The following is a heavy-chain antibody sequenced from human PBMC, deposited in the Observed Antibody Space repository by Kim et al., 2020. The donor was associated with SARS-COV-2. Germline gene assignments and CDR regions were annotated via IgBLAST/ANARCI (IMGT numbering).Heavy chain of an antibody. D-gene: IGHD1-26*01. V-gene: IGHV4-59*01. J-gene: IGHJ5*02. Sequence: NPSLKSRVTISVDTSKNQFSLKLSSVTAADTAVYYCARMVGSSAGWFDPWGQGTLVTVSS. CDR3: ARMVGSSAGWFDP.